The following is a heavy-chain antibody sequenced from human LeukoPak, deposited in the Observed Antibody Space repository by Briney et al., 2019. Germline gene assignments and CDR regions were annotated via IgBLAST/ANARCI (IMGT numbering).Heavy chain of an antibody. Sequence: GESLKISCKASGYSFTTYWIGWVRQMPGKGLEWMGITFPGGSDTKYSPPFQGLVTMSADRSISTAYLQWNSLKASDTAMYYCVRHFRPAETTGGYFDLLGRGTLVTVSS. V-gene: IGHV5-51*01. D-gene: IGHD4-17*01. CDR2: TFPGGSDT. CDR3: VRHFRPAETTGGYFDL. J-gene: IGHJ2*01. CDR1: GYSFTTYW.